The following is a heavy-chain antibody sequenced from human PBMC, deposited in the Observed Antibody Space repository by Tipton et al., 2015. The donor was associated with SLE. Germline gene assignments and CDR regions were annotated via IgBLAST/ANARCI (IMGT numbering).Heavy chain of an antibody. J-gene: IGHJ5*02. CDR1: GFRFSNDW. D-gene: IGHD1-26*01. CDR2: IKGDGSSK. Sequence: SLRLSCAASGFRFSNDWINWDRHGPGMLLAWATRIKGDGSSKYYVDSVKGRFTISRDNAKNSLYLQMNSLRAEETAVYYCASGTWSRSGPRGQASMVSVS. V-gene: IGHV3-7*01. CDR3: ASGTWSRSGP.